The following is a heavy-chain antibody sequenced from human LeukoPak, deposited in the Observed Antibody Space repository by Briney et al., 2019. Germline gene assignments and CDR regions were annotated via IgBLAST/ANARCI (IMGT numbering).Heavy chain of an antibody. CDR3: AKDWGIAAVASQWFFDL. CDR2: ISGTGGST. D-gene: IGHD6-13*01. Sequence: QAGGSLRLSCAASRFTFSSYAMSWVRQAPGKGLEWVSTISGTGGSTFCADSVKGRFTISRDNSKNTLYLQMDSLRVEDTAVYFCAKDWGIAAVASQWFFDLWGRGTLVTVSS. V-gene: IGHV3-23*01. J-gene: IGHJ2*01. CDR1: RFTFSSYA.